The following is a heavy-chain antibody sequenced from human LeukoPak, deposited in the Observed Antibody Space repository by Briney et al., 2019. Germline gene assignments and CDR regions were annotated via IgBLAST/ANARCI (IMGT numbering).Heavy chain of an antibody. CDR2: LKQDGGEK. CDR3: ARTPDGPDY. CDR1: GFIFSTYW. Sequence: PGGSLRLSCEASGFIFSTYWMTWFRQAPGKGLEWVANLKQDGGEKYYMDSVRGRFIISRDNAKNSLYLQMNSLRAEDTAVYYCARTPDGPDYWGQGTLVTVST. V-gene: IGHV3-7*03. D-gene: IGHD5-24*01. J-gene: IGHJ4*02.